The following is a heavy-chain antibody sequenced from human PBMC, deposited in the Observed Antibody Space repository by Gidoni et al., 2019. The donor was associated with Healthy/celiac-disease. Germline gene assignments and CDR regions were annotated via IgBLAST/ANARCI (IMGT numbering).Heavy chain of an antibody. D-gene: IGHD6-13*01. CDR1: GFTFADYA. CDR3: AKASSQIAAAASYYYMDV. Sequence: EVQLVESGGGLVQPGRSLRLSCAASGFTFADYAMHWVRQAPGKGLEWVSGISWNSGSIGYADSVKGRFTISRDNAKNSLYLQMNSLRAEDTALYYCAKASSQIAAAASYYYMDVWGKGTTVTVSS. V-gene: IGHV3-9*01. CDR2: ISWNSGSI. J-gene: IGHJ6*03.